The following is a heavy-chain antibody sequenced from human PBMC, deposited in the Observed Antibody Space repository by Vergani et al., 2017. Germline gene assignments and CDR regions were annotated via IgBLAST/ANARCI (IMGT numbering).Heavy chain of an antibody. D-gene: IGHD3-22*01. Sequence: QVQLQESGPGLVKPSQTLSLTCPVSGGPISSGDYYWSWIRQPPGKGLEWIGYIYYSGSTYYNPSLKSRVTISVDTSKNQFSLRLSSVTAADTAVYYCARVRRDDSSGYYYYYGMDVWGQGTTVTVSS. CDR2: IYYSGST. CDR3: ARVRRDDSSGYYYYYGMDV. J-gene: IGHJ6*02. CDR1: GGPISSGDYY. V-gene: IGHV4-30-4*01.